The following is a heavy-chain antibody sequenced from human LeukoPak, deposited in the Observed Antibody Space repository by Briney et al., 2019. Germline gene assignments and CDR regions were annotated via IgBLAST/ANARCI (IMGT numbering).Heavy chain of an antibody. CDR3: ARGSRSSGWYNPRYFDY. J-gene: IGHJ4*02. D-gene: IGHD6-19*01. CDR2: INHSGST. V-gene: IGHV4-34*01. CDR1: AGSFRGYY. Sequence: SETLSLTCAAYAGSFRGYYWSWIRQPPGKGLEWIGEINHSGSTNHNPTLKCRVPISVDTSKNQFSLQLSSVPAADTAVYYCARGSRSSGWYNPRYFDYWGQGTLVTVSS.